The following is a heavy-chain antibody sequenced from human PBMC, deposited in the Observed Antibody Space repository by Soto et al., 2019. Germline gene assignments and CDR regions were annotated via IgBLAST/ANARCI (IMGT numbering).Heavy chain of an antibody. Sequence: PSETLSLTCTVSGGSISSGDYYWSWIRQPPGKGLEWIGYIYYSGSTYYNPSLKSRVTISVDTSKNQFSLKLSSVTAADTAVYYCARHHIVLMVSWFDPWGQGTLVTV. CDR1: GGSISSGDYY. CDR2: IYYSGST. D-gene: IGHD2-8*01. CDR3: ARHHIVLMVSWFDP. V-gene: IGHV4-30-4*01. J-gene: IGHJ5*02.